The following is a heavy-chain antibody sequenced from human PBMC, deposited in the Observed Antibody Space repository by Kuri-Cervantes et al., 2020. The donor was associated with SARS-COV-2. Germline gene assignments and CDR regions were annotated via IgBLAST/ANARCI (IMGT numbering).Heavy chain of an antibody. J-gene: IGHJ5*02. Sequence: LSLTCVASGFTFSSYAMHWVRQAPGEGLEWVAVISYDGSDKYYADSVKGRFTISRDNSKNTLYLQMNSLRAEDTAVYYCTSLTTVNHGLRFDPWGQGTLVTVSS. CDR1: GFTFSSYA. D-gene: IGHD4-11*01. V-gene: IGHV3-30*01. CDR3: TSLTTVNHGLRFDP. CDR2: ISYDGSDK.